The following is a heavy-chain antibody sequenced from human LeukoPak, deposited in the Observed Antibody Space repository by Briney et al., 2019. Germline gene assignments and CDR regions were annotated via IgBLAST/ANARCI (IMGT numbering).Heavy chain of an antibody. CDR2: TNSGGGTT. J-gene: IGHJ4*02. CDR3: AKPGDTSQYFFDY. Sequence: GGSLRLSCAASGFTFSSYAMSWVRQPPGEGLEWVSVTNSGGGTTFNADSVKGRFTISRDNSKNTLYLQMNSLRAEDTAIYYCAKPGDTSQYFFDYWGQGTLVTVSS. V-gene: IGHV3-23*01. CDR1: GFTFSSYA. D-gene: IGHD2-21*01.